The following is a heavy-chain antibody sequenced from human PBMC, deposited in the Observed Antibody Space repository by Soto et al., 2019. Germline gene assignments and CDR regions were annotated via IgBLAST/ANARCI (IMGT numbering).Heavy chain of an antibody. V-gene: IGHV4-31*03. CDR3: ERARMVRGMIEYDGMDD. Sequence: QLQLPESGPGLVKSSQTLSLTCTVSGGSIISDGNYWSWIRQHPGKGLEWIGYIYYSGSTNYNPSLKSRVTISADTAKNQFSLKRNSVTDADTAVYYWERARMVRGMIEYDGMDDWGQRTTVTVS. CDR1: GGSIISDGNY. J-gene: IGHJ6*02. D-gene: IGHD3-10*01. CDR2: IYYSGST.